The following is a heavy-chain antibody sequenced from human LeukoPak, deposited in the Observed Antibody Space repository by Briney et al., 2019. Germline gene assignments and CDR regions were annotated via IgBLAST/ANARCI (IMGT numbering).Heavy chain of an antibody. D-gene: IGHD2-2*01. Sequence: GGSLRLSCAAYGFTFRRYSMNLVRQAPGKGLGWVSSISSSSSYIYYADSVKGRFTISRDNAKNSLYLQMNSLRAEDTAVYCCARARTVVPAARVGAFDIWGQGTMVTVSS. CDR2: ISSSSSYI. V-gene: IGHV3-21*03. CDR3: ARARTVVPAARVGAFDI. J-gene: IGHJ3*02. CDR1: GFTFRRYS.